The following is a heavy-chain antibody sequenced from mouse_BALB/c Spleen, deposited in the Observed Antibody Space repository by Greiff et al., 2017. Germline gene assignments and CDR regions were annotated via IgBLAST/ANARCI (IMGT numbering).Heavy chain of an antibody. V-gene: IGHV7-3*02. J-gene: IGHJ4*01. CDR2: IRNKANGYTT. D-gene: IGHD2-3*01. Sequence: EVHLVESGGGLVQPGGSLRLSCATSGFTFTDYYMSWVRQPPGKALEWLGFIRNKANGYTTEYSASVKGRFTISRDNSQSILYLQMNTLRAEDSATYYCARDRGWLLHYAMDYWGQGTSVTVSS. CDR3: ARDRGWLLHYAMDY. CDR1: GFTFTDYY.